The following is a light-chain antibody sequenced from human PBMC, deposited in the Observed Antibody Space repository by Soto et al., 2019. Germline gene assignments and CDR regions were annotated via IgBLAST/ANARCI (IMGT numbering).Light chain of an antibody. V-gene: IGKV1-5*01. CDR2: DAS. CDR3: QQYNSYST. Sequence: DIQMTQSPSTLSASVGDRVTITCRASQSISSWLAWYQQKPGKAPKLLIYDASSLESGRPSRFSGSGSGTEFTLTISSLQPDDFATYYCQQYNSYSTFGQGTKVEIK. CDR1: QSISSW. J-gene: IGKJ1*01.